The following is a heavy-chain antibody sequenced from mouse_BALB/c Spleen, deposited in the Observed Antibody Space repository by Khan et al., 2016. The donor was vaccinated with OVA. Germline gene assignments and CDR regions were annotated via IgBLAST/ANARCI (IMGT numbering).Heavy chain of an antibody. CDR1: GFTFSSYS. V-gene: IGHV5-6*01. CDR3: ADHLAGSFAY. J-gene: IGHJ3*01. Sequence: EVQLVESGADLVKPGGSLKLSCAASGFTFSSYSMSWFRQTPDKRLEWVASISSGGDYTYYQDSVKGRFTISRDNAKNTLYLQMSDLKSEDTAMYYCADHLAGSFAYWGQGTLVTVSA. D-gene: IGHD1-1*01. CDR2: ISSGGDYT.